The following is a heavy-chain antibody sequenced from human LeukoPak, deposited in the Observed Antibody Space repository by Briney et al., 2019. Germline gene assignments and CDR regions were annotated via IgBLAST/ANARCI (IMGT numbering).Heavy chain of an antibody. CDR3: ARVGIYYDSSGYYYVQRSYYYYGMDV. CDR1: GFTFSSYW. J-gene: IGHJ6*02. Sequence: GGSLRLSCAASGFTFSSYWMHWVRQAPGKGLVWVSRINSDGSSTSYADSVKGRFTISRDNAKNTLYLQMNSLRAEDTAVYYCARVGIYYDSSGYYYVQRSYYYYGMDVWGQGTTVTVSS. CDR2: INSDGSST. V-gene: IGHV3-74*01. D-gene: IGHD3-22*01.